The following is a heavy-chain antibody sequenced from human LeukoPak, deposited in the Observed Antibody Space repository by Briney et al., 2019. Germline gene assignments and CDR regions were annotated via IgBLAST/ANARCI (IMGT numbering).Heavy chain of an antibody. J-gene: IGHJ4*02. CDR1: GFPFSDYG. CDR2: ISHDGNNK. V-gene: IGHV3-30*18. CDR3: AKVRWGSDNALDS. D-gene: IGHD3-16*01. Sequence: AGTSLRLSCAASGFPFSDYGMYWVRQAPGKGLEWLAVISHDGNNKYYAESVKGRIAISRDNSMNTLYLQMNSLRAEDTAVYYCAKVRWGSDNALDSWGQGTLVTGSS.